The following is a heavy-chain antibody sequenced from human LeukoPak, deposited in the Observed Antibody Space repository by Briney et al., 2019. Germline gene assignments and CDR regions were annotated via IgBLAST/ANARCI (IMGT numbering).Heavy chain of an antibody. CDR3: AADYDSTGYIDY. Sequence: PSETLSLTCTVFGGSMNNYYWSWIRQPPGKGLVWIGYISYSGSTIYNPSLKSRVTISLDTSKNQFSLELTSVTAADTAVYYCAADYDSTGYIDYWGQGTLVTVSS. CDR2: ISYSGST. J-gene: IGHJ4*02. V-gene: IGHV4-59*01. CDR1: GGSMNNYY. D-gene: IGHD3-22*01.